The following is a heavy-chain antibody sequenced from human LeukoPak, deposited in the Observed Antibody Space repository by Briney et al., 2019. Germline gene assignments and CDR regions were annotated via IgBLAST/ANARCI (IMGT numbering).Heavy chain of an antibody. CDR1: GYTFTSYY. CDR2: INPNSGGT. Sequence: ASVKVSCKASGYTFTSYYMHWVRQAPGQGLEWMGWINPNSGGTNYAQKFQGRVTMTRGTSISTAYMELSRLRSDDTVVYYCARDVVAATLFYFDSWGQGALVTVSS. V-gene: IGHV1-2*02. J-gene: IGHJ4*02. CDR3: ARDVVAATLFYFDS. D-gene: IGHD2-15*01.